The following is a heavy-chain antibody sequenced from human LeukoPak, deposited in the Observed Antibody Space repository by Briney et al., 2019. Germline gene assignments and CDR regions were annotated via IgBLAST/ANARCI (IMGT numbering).Heavy chain of an antibody. D-gene: IGHD3-16*01. CDR2: ISSGGTYV. V-gene: IGHV3-21*01. CDR1: GFTFKTYS. J-gene: IGHJ6*02. CDR3: ARDLAPYPSYYYYYGMDV. Sequence: GESLRLSCVVSGFTFKTYSMNWVRQAPGKGLEWVSSISSGGTYVDYADSVKGRFTISRDNSKNTLYLQMNSLRAEDTAVYYCARDLAPYPSYYYYYGMDVWGQGTTVTVSS.